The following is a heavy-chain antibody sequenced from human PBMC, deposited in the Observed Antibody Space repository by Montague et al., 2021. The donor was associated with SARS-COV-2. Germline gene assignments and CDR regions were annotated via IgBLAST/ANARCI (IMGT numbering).Heavy chain of an antibody. Sequence: SLSLSWAASGFSFSSSVMHWVRQAPGKGLEWVTVIRSDGSHISYVDSVRGRFTVSRDNSNNILYLQMNSLKVDDTAVYYCARENDWKFDFDFWGQGTLVTVSS. D-gene: IGHD1-1*01. CDR1: GFSFSSSV. V-gene: IGHV3-33*01. CDR2: IRSDGSHI. J-gene: IGHJ4*02. CDR3: ARENDWKFDFDF.